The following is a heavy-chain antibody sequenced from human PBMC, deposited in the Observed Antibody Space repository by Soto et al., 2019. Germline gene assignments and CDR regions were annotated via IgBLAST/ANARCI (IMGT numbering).Heavy chain of an antibody. CDR3: ARAPYGSGSF. Sequence: GGSLRLSCAASGFTFSSYAMHWVRQAPGKGLEWVAVISYDGSNKYYADSVKGRFTISRDNSKNTLYLQMNSLRAEDTAVYYCARAPYGSGSFWGQGTLVTVSS. CDR1: GFTFSSYA. D-gene: IGHD3-10*01. CDR2: ISYDGSNK. J-gene: IGHJ4*02. V-gene: IGHV3-30-3*01.